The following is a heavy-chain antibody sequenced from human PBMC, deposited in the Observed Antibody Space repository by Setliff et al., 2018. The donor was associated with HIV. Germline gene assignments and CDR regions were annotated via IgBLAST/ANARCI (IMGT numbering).Heavy chain of an antibody. J-gene: IGHJ6*02. Sequence: ASVKVSCKASGYTFTRYDINWVRQATGQGLEWMGWMNPNSGNTGYAQKFQGRVTMTRNTSISTAYMELSSLRSEDTAVYYCAKDDYGDYGSSYYFGMDVWGQGTTVTVSS. V-gene: IGHV1-8*01. CDR1: GYTFTRYD. CDR2: MNPNSGNT. D-gene: IGHD4-17*01. CDR3: AKDDYGDYGSSYYFGMDV.